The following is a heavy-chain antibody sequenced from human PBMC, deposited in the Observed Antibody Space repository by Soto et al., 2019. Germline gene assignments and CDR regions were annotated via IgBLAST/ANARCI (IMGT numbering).Heavy chain of an antibody. J-gene: IGHJ6*02. D-gene: IGHD6-13*01. V-gene: IGHV3-33*01. CDR2: LWAGGNYA. Sequence: QVRLVESGGNVVQPGRSLRLSCATSGFNFNYHGMHWVLQAPGKGLEWVAHLWAGGNYAYYAYSVKGRFTISSDQSTNTLYLQMNSLGAEDTAVYYCTRDAQQLANSGMDVWGQGTTVTVSS. CDR1: GFNFNYHG. CDR3: TRDAQQLANSGMDV.